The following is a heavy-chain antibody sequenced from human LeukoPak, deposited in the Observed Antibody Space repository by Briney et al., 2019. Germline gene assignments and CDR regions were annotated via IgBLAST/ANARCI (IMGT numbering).Heavy chain of an antibody. D-gene: IGHD3-22*01. CDR2: IYPCDSDN. CDR1: GYSFTSYW. J-gene: IGHJ3*02. V-gene: IGHV5-51*01. CDR3: ARRGVVVKYDAFDI. Sequence: GESLKISCRGSGYSFTSYWIGWVRQMPGKGLEWMGIIYPCDSDNRYSPSFQGQVTISDHKSISTAYLQWSSLKASDTAMYYCARRGVVVKYDAFDIWGQGTMVTVSS.